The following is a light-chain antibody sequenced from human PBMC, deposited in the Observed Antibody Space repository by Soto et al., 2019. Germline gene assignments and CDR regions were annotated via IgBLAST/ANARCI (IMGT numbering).Light chain of an antibody. CDR2: DAS. CDR1: QDINNN. V-gene: IGKV1-33*01. Sequence: DIQMTQSPSSLSASVGDRVTITCQASQDINNNLNWYQKKSGKAPKLLIYDASNLETGVPSRFSASGSGTDFTFTISSLQPEDIATYYCQQYDTLFTFGPGTKVDIK. CDR3: QQYDTLFT. J-gene: IGKJ3*01.